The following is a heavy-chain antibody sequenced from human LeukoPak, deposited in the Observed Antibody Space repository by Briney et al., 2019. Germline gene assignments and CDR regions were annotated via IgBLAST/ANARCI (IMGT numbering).Heavy chain of an antibody. J-gene: IGHJ6*03. V-gene: IGHV1-18*01. CDR1: GYTFTSYG. CDR2: ISAYNGNT. Sequence: ASVKVSCTASGYTFTSYGISWVRQAPGQGLEWMGWISAYNGNTNYAQKLQGRVTMTTDTSTSTAYMELRSLRSDDTAVYYCARRGAVLSQGLIYYYYYMDVWGKGTMVTVSS. CDR3: ARRGAVLSQGLIYYYYYMDV. D-gene: IGHD2-8*01.